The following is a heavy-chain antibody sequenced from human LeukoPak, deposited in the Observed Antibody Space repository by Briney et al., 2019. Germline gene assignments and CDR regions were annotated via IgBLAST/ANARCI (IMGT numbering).Heavy chain of an antibody. D-gene: IGHD6-19*01. J-gene: IGHJ4*01. Sequence: PGGSLTLSCAASGFTFSNSAMMWVRQAPAKGLQWFSTLSGSGITTYYADSVKGRFTISKDNSKNTLYLQMNSLRAEDTAVYYCAKGIYSSGWSYFDYWGHGTLVTVSS. CDR3: AKGIYSSGWSYFDY. CDR2: LSGSGITT. V-gene: IGHV3-23*01. CDR1: GFTFSNSA.